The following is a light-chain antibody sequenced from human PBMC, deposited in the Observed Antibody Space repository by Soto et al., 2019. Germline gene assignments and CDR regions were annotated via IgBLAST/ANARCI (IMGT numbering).Light chain of an antibody. CDR2: DVS. Sequence: QSALTQPASVSGSPGQSITISCTGTSSDVGGYNYVSWYQQHPGKAPKLIIYDVSDRPPGVSNRFSGPKSGNTASLTISGLQAEDEADYYCSSYTTFSALGVFGGGTKLTVL. V-gene: IGLV2-14*03. CDR1: SSDVGGYNY. CDR3: SSYTTFSALGV. J-gene: IGLJ2*01.